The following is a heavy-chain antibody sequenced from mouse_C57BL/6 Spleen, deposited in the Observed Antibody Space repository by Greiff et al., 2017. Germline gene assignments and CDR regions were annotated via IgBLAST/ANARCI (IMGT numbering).Heavy chain of an antibody. CDR2: INYDGSST. Sequence: EVKLVESEGGLVQPGSSMKLSCTASGFTFSDYYMAWVRQVPEKGLEWVANINYDGSSTYYLDSLKSRFIISRDNAKNILYLQMSSLKSEDTATYYCARGGVYYGNYLYAMDYWGQGTSVTVSS. J-gene: IGHJ4*01. D-gene: IGHD2-1*01. CDR3: ARGGVYYGNYLYAMDY. V-gene: IGHV5-16*01. CDR1: GFTFSDYY.